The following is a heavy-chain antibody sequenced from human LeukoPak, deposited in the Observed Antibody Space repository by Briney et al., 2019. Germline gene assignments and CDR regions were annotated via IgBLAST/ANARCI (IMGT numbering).Heavy chain of an antibody. V-gene: IGHV3-23*01. CDR2: ISGSDGYT. J-gene: IGHJ4*02. D-gene: IGHD5-18*01. Sequence: GGSLRLSCVASGFTFSSYALSWVRQAPGKGLDCVSVISGSDGYTYYADSVKGRFTISRDNSKNTLYLQMNSLRAEDTAIYYCAEQDTSMDYFDYWGRGTLVSVSS. CDR1: GFTFSSYA. CDR3: AEQDTSMDYFDY.